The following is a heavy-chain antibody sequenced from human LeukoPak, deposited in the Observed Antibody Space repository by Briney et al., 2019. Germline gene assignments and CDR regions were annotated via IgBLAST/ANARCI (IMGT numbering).Heavy chain of an antibody. D-gene: IGHD3-9*01. CDR3: AKIPYDILTGPSHY. Sequence: PGGSLRLSCAASGFTFSSYAMSWVRQAPGKGLEWVSAISGSGGSTYYADSVRGRFTISRDNSKNTLYLQMNSLRAEDTAVYYCAKIPYDILTGPSHYWGQGTLVTVSS. CDR1: GFTFSSYA. J-gene: IGHJ4*02. CDR2: ISGSGGST. V-gene: IGHV3-23*01.